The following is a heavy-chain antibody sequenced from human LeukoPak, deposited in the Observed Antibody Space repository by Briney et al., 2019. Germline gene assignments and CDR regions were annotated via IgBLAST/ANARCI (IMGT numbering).Heavy chain of an antibody. D-gene: IGHD6-13*01. V-gene: IGHV3-48*04. CDR2: ISSSSSTI. Sequence: TGGSLRLSCAASGFTFSSYSMNWVRQAPGKGLEWVSYISSSSSTIYYADSVKGRFTISRDNAKNSLYLQMNSLRAEDTAVYYCASQPWEQQLVGAEYFQHWARAPWSPSPQ. CDR3: ASQPWEQQLVGAEYFQH. CDR1: GFTFSSYS. J-gene: IGHJ1*01.